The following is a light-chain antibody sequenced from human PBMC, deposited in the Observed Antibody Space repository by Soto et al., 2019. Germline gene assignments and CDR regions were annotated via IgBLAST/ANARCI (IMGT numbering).Light chain of an antibody. CDR1: RSDVGSYNR. V-gene: IGLV2-18*01. CDR3: SLYTSTSTWV. Sequence: QSVLTQPPSVSGSPGQSVTISCPGPRSDVGSYNRVSWYQQPPGTAPKLMIYEVSNRPSGVPDRFSGSKSGNTASLTISGLQAEDEADYYCSLYTSTSTWVFGTGTKVTVL. J-gene: IGLJ1*01. CDR2: EVS.